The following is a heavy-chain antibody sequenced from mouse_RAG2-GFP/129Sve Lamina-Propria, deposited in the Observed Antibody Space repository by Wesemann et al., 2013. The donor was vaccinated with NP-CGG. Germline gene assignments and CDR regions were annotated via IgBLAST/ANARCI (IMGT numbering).Heavy chain of an antibody. J-gene: IGHJ1*03. CDR2: IDPSDSYT. V-gene: IGHV1-26*01. CDR3: ARSVDGYYPYWYFDV. Sequence: VQLQQSGPELVKPGASVKISCKASGYTFTDYYMNWVKQSHGKSLEWIGEIDPSDSYTNYNQKFKGKATLTVDKSSSTAYMQLSSLTSEDSAVYYCARSVDGYYPYWYFDVWGTGTTVTVSS. D-gene: IGHD2-3*01. CDR1: GYTFTDYY.